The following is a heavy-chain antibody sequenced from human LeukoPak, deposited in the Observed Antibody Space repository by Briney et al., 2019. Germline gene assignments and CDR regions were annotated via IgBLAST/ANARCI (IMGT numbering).Heavy chain of an antibody. CDR2: ITGDGNRT. J-gene: IGHJ4*02. CDR1: GFTFGSIA. Sequence: GGSLRLSCAASGFTFGSIALHWVRQAPGKGLEYVSAITGDGNRTHYAGSVKGRFTISRDNSKNTLYLQTGTLRPEDMAVYYCARESSDYDTLDFWGQGTLVTVSS. V-gene: IGHV3-64*02. CDR3: ARESSDYDTLDF. D-gene: IGHD5-12*01.